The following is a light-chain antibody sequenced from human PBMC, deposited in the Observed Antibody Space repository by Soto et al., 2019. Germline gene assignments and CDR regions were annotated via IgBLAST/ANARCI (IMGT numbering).Light chain of an antibody. CDR1: SSDVGGYNY. V-gene: IGLV2-14*01. Sequence: QSALTQPDSVSGSHGQSITISCTGTSSDVGGYNYVSWYQQHPGKAPKLIIYDVSNRPSGVSNRFSGSKSGNTASLTISGLQAEDEADYYCSSYTRSSTLYVFGTGTKLTVL. J-gene: IGLJ1*01. CDR2: DVS. CDR3: SSYTRSSTLYV.